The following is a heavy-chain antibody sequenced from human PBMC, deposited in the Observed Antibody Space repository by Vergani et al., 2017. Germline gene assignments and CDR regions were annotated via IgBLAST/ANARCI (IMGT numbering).Heavy chain of an antibody. D-gene: IGHD4-17*01. CDR1: GFTFSSYG. CDR3: AKGYGDSTHEPIDY. CDR2: ISYDGSNK. J-gene: IGHJ4*02. Sequence: QVQLVESGGGVVQPGRSLRLSCAASGFTFSSYGMHWVRQAPGKGLEWVAVISYDGSNKYYADSVKGRFTISRDNSKNTLYLQMNSLRAEDTAVYYCAKGYGDSTHEPIDYWGQGTLVTVSS. V-gene: IGHV3-30*18.